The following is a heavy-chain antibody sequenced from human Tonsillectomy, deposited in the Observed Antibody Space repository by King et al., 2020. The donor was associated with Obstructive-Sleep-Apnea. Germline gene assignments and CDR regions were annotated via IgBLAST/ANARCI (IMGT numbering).Heavy chain of an antibody. CDR3: ASDPPGDRGLDP. J-gene: IGHJ5*02. D-gene: IGHD3-10*01. V-gene: IGHV3-48*01. Sequence: VQLVESGGGLVQPGGSLRLSCVVSGFVFDSYDMSWVRQAPGKGLEWVAHITSSSNSIYYADSVKGRFTISRDNAKNSVYLQMNSLRVEDTAVYYCASDPPGDRGLDPWGQGTLVTVFS. CDR2: ITSSSNSI. CDR1: GFVFDSYD.